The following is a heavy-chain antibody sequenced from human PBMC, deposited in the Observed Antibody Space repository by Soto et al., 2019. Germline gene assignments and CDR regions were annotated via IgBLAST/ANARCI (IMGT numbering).Heavy chain of an antibody. V-gene: IGHV3-11*01. J-gene: IGHJ4*02. CDR2: MSSSGDSI. Sequence: QVQLVESGGGLVKPGGSLRLSCAASGFTFSDYYMAWIRRAPGQGLEWISYMSSSGDSIYYADSVKGRFTISRDNTKKSLYLQMNSLRAEDSAVYYCARDWGGKQWLPRGYYWGQGTLVTVSS. D-gene: IGHD6-19*01. CDR3: ARDWGGKQWLPRGYY. CDR1: GFTFSDYY.